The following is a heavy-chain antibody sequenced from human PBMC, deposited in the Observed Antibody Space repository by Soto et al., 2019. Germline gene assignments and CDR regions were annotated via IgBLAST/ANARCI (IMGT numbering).Heavy chain of an antibody. D-gene: IGHD2-21*02. CDR3: AHSRCGGDCLQSYSSPYYYGMDV. J-gene: IGHJ6*02. V-gene: IGHV2-5*02. Sequence: QITLKESGPTLVRPTQTLTLTCTFSGFSLSTSGVGVGWIRQPPGKALEWLALIYWDDDKRYSPSLKSRLTITKDPSKNQVVLTMTNMDPGDTATYSCAHSRCGGDCLQSYSSPYYYGMDVWGQGTTVTVSS. CDR2: IYWDDDK. CDR1: GFSLSTSGVG.